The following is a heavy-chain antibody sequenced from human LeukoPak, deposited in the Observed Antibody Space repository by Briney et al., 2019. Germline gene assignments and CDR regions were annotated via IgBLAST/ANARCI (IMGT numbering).Heavy chain of an antibody. Sequence: GGSLRLSCAASGFTFSSYAMSWVRQAPGKGLEWVSAISGSGGSTYYADSVKGRFTISRDNSKNTLYLQMNSLRAEDTAVYYCAKDKYYGSGSYYEGYYYYMDVWGKGTTVTVSS. CDR1: GFTFSSYA. J-gene: IGHJ6*03. CDR2: ISGSGGST. CDR3: AKDKYYGSGSYYEGYYYYMDV. V-gene: IGHV3-23*01. D-gene: IGHD3-10*01.